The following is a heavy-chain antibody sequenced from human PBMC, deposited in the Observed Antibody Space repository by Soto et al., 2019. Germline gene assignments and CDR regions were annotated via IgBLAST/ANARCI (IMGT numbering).Heavy chain of an antibody. CDR1: GVTFSNYA. V-gene: IGHV3-23*01. D-gene: IGHD3-10*01. CDR3: GKDGLYYGSESYRPNHPFDY. CDR2: ITGSGEST. J-gene: IGHJ4*02. Sequence: GGSLRLSCAVSGVTFSNYAMSWVRQDPGKGLEWVSSITGSGESTYYADSVKGRFTISRDNSKNTLYLQMNNLRAEDTAVYYCGKDGLYYGSESYRPNHPFDYSGQGTLVTAPQ.